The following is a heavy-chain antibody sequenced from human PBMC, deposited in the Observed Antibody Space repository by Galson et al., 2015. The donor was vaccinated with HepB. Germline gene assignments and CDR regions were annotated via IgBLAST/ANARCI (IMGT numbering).Heavy chain of an antibody. CDR3: ARAKTVADT. J-gene: IGHJ5*02. D-gene: IGHD6-19*01. CDR2: IIPIFGTA. Sequence: SVKVSCKASGGTFSSYAFSWVRQAPGQGLECMGEIIPIFGTANYAQKFQGRVTITADESTTTVFLELSSLRFEDTAVYYCARAKTVADTWGQGTLVTVSS. CDR1: GGTFSSYA. V-gene: IGHV1-69*13.